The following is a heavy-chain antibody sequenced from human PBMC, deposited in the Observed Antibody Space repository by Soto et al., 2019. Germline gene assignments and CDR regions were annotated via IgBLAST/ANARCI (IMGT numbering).Heavy chain of an antibody. J-gene: IGHJ4*02. Sequence: AAVKVSCKGFGYSFMKYGINWVRQAPGQGXEWVGWISPYSGYTHSAQKFHGRLTLTTDTAASTAYMELRILRSADTALYYCAREASVLIPAAQPSSFDSWGQGTLVTVSS. V-gene: IGHV1-18*01. CDR2: ISPYSGYT. CDR1: GYSFMKYG. CDR3: AREASVLIPAAQPSSFDS. D-gene: IGHD2-2*01.